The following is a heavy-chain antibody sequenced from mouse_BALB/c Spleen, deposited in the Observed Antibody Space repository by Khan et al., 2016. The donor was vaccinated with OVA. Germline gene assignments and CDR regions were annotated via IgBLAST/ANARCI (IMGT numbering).Heavy chain of an antibody. CDR2: IWSDGST. V-gene: IGHV2-6-1*01. CDR1: GFSLTNYG. J-gene: IGHJ4*01. Sequence: VELVESGPGLVAPSQSLSITCTISGFSLTNYGVHWVCQPPGKGLEWLVVIWSDGSTTYNSALKSRLTITKDNSKSQVFLEMNSLQTDDTAMYFCARQPYYHYNIMDYWGQGTSVTVSS. D-gene: IGHD2-10*01. CDR3: ARQPYYHYNIMDY.